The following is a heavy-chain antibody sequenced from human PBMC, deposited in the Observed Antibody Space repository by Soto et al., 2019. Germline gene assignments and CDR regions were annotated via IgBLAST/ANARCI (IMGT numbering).Heavy chain of an antibody. V-gene: IGHV3-33*01. D-gene: IGHD6-6*01. J-gene: IGHJ6*02. CDR3: ARGSYSSSSYGMDV. CDR2: IWYDGSNK. CDR1: GFTFSSYG. Sequence: GGSLRLSCAASGFTFSSYGMHWVRQAPGKGLEWVAVIWYDGSNKYYADSVKGRFTISRDNSKNTLYLQMNSLRAEDTAVYYCARGSYSSSSYGMDVWGQGTTVTVS.